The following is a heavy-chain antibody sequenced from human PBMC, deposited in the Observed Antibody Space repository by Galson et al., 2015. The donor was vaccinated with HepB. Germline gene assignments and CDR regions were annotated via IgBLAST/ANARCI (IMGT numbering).Heavy chain of an antibody. J-gene: IGHJ4*02. V-gene: IGHV4-59*01. CDR3: ARLNRWLVSFDY. Sequence: ETLSLTCTVSGGSISSYFWSWIRQPPGKGLEWIGNIYYSGSTNYNPSLKSRVTISVDTSKNQFSLKLRSVTAADTAVYYCARLNRWLVSFDYWGQGTLVTVSS. D-gene: IGHD6-19*01. CDR2: IYYSGST. CDR1: GGSISSYF.